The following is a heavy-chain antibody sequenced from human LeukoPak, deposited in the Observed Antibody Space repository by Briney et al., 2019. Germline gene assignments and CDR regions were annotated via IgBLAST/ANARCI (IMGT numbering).Heavy chain of an antibody. J-gene: IGHJ4*02. Sequence: ASVKVSCKASGYTFTGYYMHWVRQAPGQGLEWMGWINPNSGGTNYAQKFQGRVTMTRDTSISTAYMELSRLRSDDTAVYYCARESSNGDPVDYWGQGTLVTVSS. CDR2: INPNSGGT. V-gene: IGHV1-2*02. D-gene: IGHD4-17*01. CDR3: ARESSNGDPVDY. CDR1: GYTFTGYY.